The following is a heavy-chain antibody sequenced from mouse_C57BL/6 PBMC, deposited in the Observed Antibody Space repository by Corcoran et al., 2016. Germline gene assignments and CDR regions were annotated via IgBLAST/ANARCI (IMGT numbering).Heavy chain of an antibody. Sequence: QVQLQQSGAELVKPGASVKISCKASGYAFSSYWMNWVKQRPGKGLEWIGQIYPGDGDTNYNGKFKGKATLTADKSSSTAYMQLSSLTSEDSAVYFCASPYYYGSPLYYYALDYWGQGTSVTVSS. CDR1: GYAFSSYW. CDR3: ASPYYYGSPLYYYALDY. D-gene: IGHD1-1*01. CDR2: IYPGDGDT. V-gene: IGHV1-80*01. J-gene: IGHJ4*01.